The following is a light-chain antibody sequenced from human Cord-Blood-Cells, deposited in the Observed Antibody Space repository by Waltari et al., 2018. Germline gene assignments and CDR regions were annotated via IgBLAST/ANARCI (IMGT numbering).Light chain of an antibody. Sequence: SYELTQPSSVSVSPGQTARTTCSGDVLAKKYARWFQQKPGQAPVLVIYKDSERPSGIPERFSGSSSGTTVTLTISGAQVEDEADYYCSSYTSSSTLVFGGGTKLTVL. CDR3: SSYTSSSTLV. CDR2: KDS. CDR1: VLAKKY. V-gene: IGLV3-27*01. J-gene: IGLJ2*01.